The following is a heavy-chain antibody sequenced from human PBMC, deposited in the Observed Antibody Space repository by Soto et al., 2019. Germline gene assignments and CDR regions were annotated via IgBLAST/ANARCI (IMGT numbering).Heavy chain of an antibody. CDR1: GGSISSSSYY. J-gene: IGHJ5*02. CDR2: IYYSGST. D-gene: IGHD2-15*01. V-gene: IGHV4-39*01. CDR3: AGGVSDIVVVVAAFDNWFDP. Sequence: QLQLQESGPGLVKPSETLSLTCTVSGGSISSSSYYWGWIRQPPGKGLEWIGSIYYSGSTYYNPSLKSRVTRSADTSKNQLSLKRGSVTAADTAVYYCAGGVSDIVVVVAAFDNWFDPWGQGTLVTVSS.